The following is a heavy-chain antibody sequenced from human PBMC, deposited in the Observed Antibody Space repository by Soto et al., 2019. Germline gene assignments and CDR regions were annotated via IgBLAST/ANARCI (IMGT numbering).Heavy chain of an antibody. CDR1: GFTFSTYA. V-gene: IGHV3-48*01. D-gene: IGHD1-26*01. Sequence: GGSLRLSCAAYGFTFSTYAMNWVRQAPGKGLEWVSYIISSNSTIYYADSVKGRFTISRDNAKNSLYLQMNSLRAEDTAVYYCAKDKAGAFDYWGQGTLVTVSS. J-gene: IGHJ4*02. CDR2: IISSNSTI. CDR3: AKDKAGAFDY.